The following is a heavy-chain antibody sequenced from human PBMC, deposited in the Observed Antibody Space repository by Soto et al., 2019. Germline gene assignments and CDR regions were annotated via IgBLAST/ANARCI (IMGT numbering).Heavy chain of an antibody. CDR3: ARSKYSISSFDY. V-gene: IGHV2-5*02. D-gene: IGHD6-6*01. Sequence: SGPTLVNPTQTLTLTCTFSGFSLSTDDVGVGWIRRPPGKALDWLAVIYWDDDKRYSPSLKSRLTITKDTSKNQVLLTMTNMDPVDTATYCCARSKYSISSFDYWGQGALVTVSS. CDR2: IYWDDDK. J-gene: IGHJ4*02. CDR1: GFSLSTDDVG.